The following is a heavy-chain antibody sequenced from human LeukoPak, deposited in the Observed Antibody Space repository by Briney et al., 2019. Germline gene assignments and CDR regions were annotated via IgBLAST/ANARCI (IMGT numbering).Heavy chain of an antibody. J-gene: IGHJ4*01. CDR3: TRDAYNFNDIDY. Sequence: GRSLRLSCAVSEFAFSHFAMHWVRQAPGKGLEWVAVVSSHGNDAYYADSVKGRFTISRDNSKNTPYLQIDRLRADDTAIYFCTRDAYNFNDIDYWGQGTLVTVSS. V-gene: IGHV3-30*16. D-gene: IGHD5-24*01. CDR1: EFAFSHFA. CDR2: VSSHGNDA.